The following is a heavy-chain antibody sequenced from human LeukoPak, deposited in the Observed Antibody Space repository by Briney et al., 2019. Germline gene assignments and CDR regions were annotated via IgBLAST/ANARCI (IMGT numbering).Heavy chain of an antibody. D-gene: IGHD6-19*01. CDR2: IIPILGIA. J-gene: IGHJ2*01. Sequence: ASVKVSCKASGSTFSSYAISWVRQAPGQGLEWMGRIIPILGIANYAQKFQGRVTITADKSTSTAYMELSSLRSEDTAVYYCASSAKRSSGWYGYFDLWGRGTLVTVSS. CDR3: ASSAKRSSGWYGYFDL. CDR1: GSTFSSYA. V-gene: IGHV1-69*04.